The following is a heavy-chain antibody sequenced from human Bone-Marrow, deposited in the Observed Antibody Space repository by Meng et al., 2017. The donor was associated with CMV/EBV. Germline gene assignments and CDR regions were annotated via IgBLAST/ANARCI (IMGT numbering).Heavy chain of an antibody. D-gene: IGHD6-13*01. Sequence: GGSLRLSCAASGFTFSDYGMTWVRQAPGKGLEWVSVIYSGGSTYYADSVKGRFTISRDNSKNTLYLQMNSLRAEDTAVYYCASSSSSWFFDYWGQGTLVTVSS. V-gene: IGHV3-53*01. CDR1: GFTFSDYG. J-gene: IGHJ4*02. CDR3: ASSSSSWFFDY. CDR2: IYSGGST.